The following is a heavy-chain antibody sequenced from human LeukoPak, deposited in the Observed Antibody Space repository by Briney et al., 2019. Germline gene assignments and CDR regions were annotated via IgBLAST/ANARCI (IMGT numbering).Heavy chain of an antibody. D-gene: IGHD1-26*01. J-gene: IGHJ4*02. CDR1: GFTFTVYW. V-gene: IGHV3-7*01. Sequence: PGGSLRLSCAASGFTFTVYWMTWVRQVPGKGLEWVANIRGGGSESYYVDSVKGRFTISRENARNSLYLQMDSLRVEDTAVYYCARVGTWELQGVFDYWGQGTLVTVSS. CDR3: ARVGTWELQGVFDY. CDR2: IRGGGSES.